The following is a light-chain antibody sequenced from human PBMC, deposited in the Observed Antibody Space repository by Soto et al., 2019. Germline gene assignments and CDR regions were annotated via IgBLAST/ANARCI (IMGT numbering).Light chain of an antibody. J-gene: IGLJ1*01. Sequence: QSVLTQPPSASGTPGQRVTISCSGSSSNIESNTVTWYQQLPGTAPKLVIYSNYDRPSGVPDRFSGSTSGTSASLVIRGLQSEDEADYYCSSYTDSSNYVFGTGTKVTVL. CDR2: SNY. V-gene: IGLV1-44*01. CDR3: SSYTDSSNYV. CDR1: SSNIESNT.